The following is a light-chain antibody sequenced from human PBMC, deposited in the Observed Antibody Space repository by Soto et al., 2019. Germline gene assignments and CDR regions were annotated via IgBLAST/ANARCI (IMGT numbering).Light chain of an antibody. CDR1: QGIRSY. CDR2: AAS. J-gene: IGKJ1*01. CDR3: QQLNSYPVT. V-gene: IGKV1-9*01. Sequence: DIQLTQSPSFLSASVGDRVTITCRASQGIRSYLAWYQQKPGKAPKLLIYAASTLQSAVPSRFSGSGSGTEFTLTISSLQPEDFASYYCQQLNSYPVTFVQGTKVEIK.